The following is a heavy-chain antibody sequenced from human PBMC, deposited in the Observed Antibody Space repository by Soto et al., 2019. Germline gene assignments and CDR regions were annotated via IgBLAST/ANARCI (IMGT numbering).Heavy chain of an antibody. CDR1: GYTFTSYY. Sequence: ASVKVSCKASGYTFTSYYMHWVRQAPGQGLEWMGIINPSGGSTSCAQKFQGRVTMTRDTSTSTVYMELSSLRSEDTAVYYCARDSEVTTSYYYYGMDVWGQGTTVTVSS. CDR2: INPSGGST. J-gene: IGHJ6*02. V-gene: IGHV1-46*01. CDR3: ARDSEVTTSYYYYGMDV. D-gene: IGHD4-17*01.